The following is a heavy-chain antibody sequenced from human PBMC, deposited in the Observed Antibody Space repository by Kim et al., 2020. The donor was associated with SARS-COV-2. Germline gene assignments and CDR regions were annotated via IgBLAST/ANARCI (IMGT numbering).Heavy chain of an antibody. D-gene: IGHD6-13*01. J-gene: IGHJ3*02. CDR3: ARRQGSSSWYSAFDI. CDR2: IWYDGSNK. V-gene: IGHV3-33*01. CDR1: GFTFSSYG. Sequence: GGSLRLSCAASGFTFSSYGMHWVRQAPGKGLEWVAVIWYDGSNKYYADSVKGRFTISRDNSKNTLYLQMNSLRAEDTAVYYCARRQGSSSWYSAFDIWGQGTMVTVSS.